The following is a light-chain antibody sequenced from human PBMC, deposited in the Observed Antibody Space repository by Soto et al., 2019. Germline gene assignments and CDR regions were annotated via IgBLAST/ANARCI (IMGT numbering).Light chain of an antibody. CDR2: AAS. CDR3: QQLNSYPIT. J-gene: IGKJ5*01. CDR1: QGISNY. Sequence: IQLTQSPSSLSTSVGDSVTITCRASQGISNYLAWYQQKPGKAPEVLIYAASTLESGVPSRFSGSGSGTDFTLTISSLQPEDFANYYCQQLNSYPITFGQGTRLEIK. V-gene: IGKV1-9*01.